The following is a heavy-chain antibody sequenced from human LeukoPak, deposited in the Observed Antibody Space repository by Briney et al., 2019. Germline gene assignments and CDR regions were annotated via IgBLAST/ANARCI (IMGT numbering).Heavy chain of an antibody. Sequence: GGSLRLSCAASEFSVGSNYMTWVRQVPGKGLEWVSFISSSSSYIYYADSVKGRFTISRDNAKNSLYLQMNSLRAEDTAVYYCARDHDWDYMDVWGKGTTVTVSS. V-gene: IGHV3-21*01. CDR3: ARDHDWDYMDV. CDR1: EFSVGSNY. D-gene: IGHD3-9*01. CDR2: ISSSSSYI. J-gene: IGHJ6*03.